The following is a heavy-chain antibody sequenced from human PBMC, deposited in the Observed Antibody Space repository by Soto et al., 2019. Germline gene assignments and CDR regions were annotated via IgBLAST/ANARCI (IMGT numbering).Heavy chain of an antibody. CDR2: NYHSGTT. V-gene: IGHV4-59*01. Sequence: SETLSLTCAVSGVPISTYYWSWIRQPPGKGLEWIGYNYHSGTTNYNPSLKSRVTISVDTSKNQFSLRLTSVTAADTAIYYCVREDYIGYGHEIDYWGQGTLVTVSS. CDR3: VREDYIGYGHEIDY. D-gene: IGHD5-12*01. J-gene: IGHJ4*02. CDR1: GVPISTYY.